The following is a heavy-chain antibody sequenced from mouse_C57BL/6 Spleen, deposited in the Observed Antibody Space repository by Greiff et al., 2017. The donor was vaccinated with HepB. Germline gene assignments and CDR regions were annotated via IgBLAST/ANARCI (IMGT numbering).Heavy chain of an antibody. CDR2: IDPSDSET. Sequence: QVQLQQPGAELVRPGSSVKLSCKASGYTFTSYWMHWVKQRPIQGLEWIGNIDPSDSETHYNQKFKDKATLTVDKSSSTAYMQLSSLTSEDYAVYYCARGDYYGNYDAMDYWGQGTSVTVSS. CDR1: GYTFTSYW. D-gene: IGHD2-1*01. CDR3: ARGDYYGNYDAMDY. V-gene: IGHV1-52*01. J-gene: IGHJ4*01.